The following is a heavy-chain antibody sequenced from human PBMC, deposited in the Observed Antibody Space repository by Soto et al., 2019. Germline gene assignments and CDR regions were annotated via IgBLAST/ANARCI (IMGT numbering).Heavy chain of an antibody. J-gene: IGHJ6*02. CDR2: LIPIFGTT. Sequence: EQLVQAGAEVKKPGSSVRISCRASGGTFSNDAVSWVRQAPGQGLQWMGGLIPIFGTTHYAQKFQGRVTITADEATATAYMELRSVTSEDTAVYYCATGLRTGNYGMDVWGQGTAVTFSS. CDR1: GGTFSNDA. D-gene: IGHD3-10*01. CDR3: ATGLRTGNYGMDV. V-gene: IGHV1-69*01.